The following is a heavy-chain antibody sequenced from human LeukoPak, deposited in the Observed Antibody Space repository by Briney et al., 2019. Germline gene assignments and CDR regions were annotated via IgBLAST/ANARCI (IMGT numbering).Heavy chain of an antibody. V-gene: IGHV4-59*01. CDR2: IYYSGST. D-gene: IGHD3-22*01. CDR1: GGPISSYY. CDR3: ARSLWYYDS. J-gene: IGHJ4*02. Sequence: SETLSLTCTVSGGPISSYYWSWIRQPPGKGLEWIGYIYYSGSTNYNPSLKSRVTISVDTSKNQFSLKLSSVTAADTAVYYCARSLWYYDSWGQGTLVTVSS.